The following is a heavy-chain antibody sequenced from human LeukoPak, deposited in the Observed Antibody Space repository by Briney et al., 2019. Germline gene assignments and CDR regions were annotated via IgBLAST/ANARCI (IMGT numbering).Heavy chain of an antibody. J-gene: IGHJ4*02. V-gene: IGHV3-9*01. D-gene: IGHD1-26*01. CDR2: ISWNSGSI. CDR1: GLTFDDYA. CDR3: AKGSADHSGSYPDY. Sequence: PGRSLRLSCAASGLTFDDYAMHWVRQAPGKGLEWVSGISWNSGSIGYADSVKGRFTISRDNAKNSLYLQMNSLRAEDTALYYCAKGSADHSGSYPDYWGQGTLVTVSS.